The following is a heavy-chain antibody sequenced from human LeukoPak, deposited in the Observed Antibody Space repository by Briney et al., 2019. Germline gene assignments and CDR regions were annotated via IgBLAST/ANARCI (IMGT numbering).Heavy chain of an antibody. J-gene: IGHJ5*02. CDR3: AGDLGEIQLWLRGWFDP. V-gene: IGHV1-69*05. CDR2: IIPIFGTA. D-gene: IGHD5-18*01. Sequence: ASVKVSCKASGGTFSSYAISWVRQAPGQGLEWMGGIIPIFGTANYAQKFQGRVTVTTDESTSTAYMELSSLRSEDTAVYYCAGDLGEIQLWLRGWFDPWGQGTLVTVSS. CDR1: GGTFSSYA.